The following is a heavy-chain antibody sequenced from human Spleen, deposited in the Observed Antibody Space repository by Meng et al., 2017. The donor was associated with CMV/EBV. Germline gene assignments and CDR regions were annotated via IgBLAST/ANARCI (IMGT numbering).Heavy chain of an antibody. J-gene: IGHJ4*02. CDR1: GYTFTCYY. Sequence: SCKASGYTFTCYYMHWVRQAPGQGLEWMGWLNPNSGDTNYAQKFQSWVTMTRDTSISTAYMELSRLRSDDTAVYYCATGRDGYNVDYWGQGTLVTVSS. CDR2: LNPNSGDT. CDR3: ATGRDGYNVDY. V-gene: IGHV1-2*04. D-gene: IGHD5-24*01.